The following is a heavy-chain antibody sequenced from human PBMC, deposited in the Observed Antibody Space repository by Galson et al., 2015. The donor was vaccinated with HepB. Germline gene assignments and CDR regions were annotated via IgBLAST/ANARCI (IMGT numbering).Heavy chain of an antibody. V-gene: IGHV4-4*07. D-gene: IGHD6-19*01. CDR3: ARGPYSSGWYRYFDL. CDR2: IYSSGST. Sequence: LSLTCTVSGGSISSHYWSWIRQPAGKGLEWIGRIYSSGSTNYNPSLKRRVTISVDPSKNQFSLRLSSVTAADTAVYYCARGPYSSGWYRYFDLWGRGTLVTVSS. J-gene: IGHJ2*01. CDR1: GGSISSHY.